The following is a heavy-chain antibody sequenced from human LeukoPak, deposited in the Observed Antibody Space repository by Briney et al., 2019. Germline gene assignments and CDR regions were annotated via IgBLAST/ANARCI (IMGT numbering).Heavy chain of an antibody. CDR2: MNPNSGNT. V-gene: IGHV1-8*01. CDR3: ASPRYCSGGSCYVDAFDI. J-gene: IGHJ3*02. CDR1: GYTFTSYD. Sequence: GASVKVSCKASGYTFTSYDINWVRQATGQGLEWMGWMNPNSGNTGYAQKFQGRVTMTRNTSISTAYMELSSLRSEDTAVYYCASPRYCSGGSCYVDAFDIWGQGTMVTVSS. D-gene: IGHD2-15*01.